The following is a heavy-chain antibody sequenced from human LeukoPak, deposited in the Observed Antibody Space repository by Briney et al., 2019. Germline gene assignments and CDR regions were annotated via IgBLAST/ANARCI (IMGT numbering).Heavy chain of an antibody. J-gene: IGHJ4*02. V-gene: IGHV3-23*01. CDR2: ISGSGGST. Sequence: PGGSLRLSCAASGFTFSSYAMSWVRQAPGKGLEWVSAISGSGGSTYYADSVKGRFTISRDNSKNTLYLQMNSLRAEDTAVYYCAQANQPLPGTRTGYWGQGTLVTVSS. CDR1: GFTFSSYA. D-gene: IGHD3/OR15-3a*01. CDR3: AQANQPLPGTRTGY.